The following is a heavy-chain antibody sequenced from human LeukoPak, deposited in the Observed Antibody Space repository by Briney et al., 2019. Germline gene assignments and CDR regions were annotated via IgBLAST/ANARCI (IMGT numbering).Heavy chain of an antibody. CDR1: GDSMSSHY. J-gene: IGHJ6*02. CDR3: ARDHDFSGAQWYFAMDV. D-gene: IGHD3-3*01. Sequence: SETLSLTCTVSGDSMSSHYWNWIRQPPGKGLEWVGYIHYSGGTIYNPSLESRVTILVDRSKRQFSLKLGSVTAADTAVYFCARDHDFSGAQWYFAMDVWGQGTTVIVSS. CDR2: IHYSGGT. V-gene: IGHV4-59*11.